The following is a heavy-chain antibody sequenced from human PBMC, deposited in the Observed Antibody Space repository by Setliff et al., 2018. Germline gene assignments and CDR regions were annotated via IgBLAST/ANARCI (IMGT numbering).Heavy chain of an antibody. CDR3: ARCLPFLSGYDRGAFDY. Sequence: ASVKVSCKASGYTFTGYYMHWVRQAPGQGLEWMGIIDPSGDYTNYAQKFQGRVTMTTDRSTSTAYMELRSLKSDDTAVYYCARCLPFLSGYDRGAFDYWGQGTLVTVSS. J-gene: IGHJ4*02. CDR1: GYTFTGYY. D-gene: IGHD5-12*01. V-gene: IGHV1-46*01. CDR2: IDPSGDYT.